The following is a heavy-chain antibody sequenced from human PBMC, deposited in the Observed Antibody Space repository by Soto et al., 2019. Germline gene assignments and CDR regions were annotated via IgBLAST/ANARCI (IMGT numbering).Heavy chain of an antibody. CDR3: ASSGSGFPWTAAGGIYFDY. CDR2: IYYSGST. V-gene: IGHV4-31*03. CDR1: GGSISSGGYY. Sequence: SETLSLTCTVSGGSISSGGYYWSWIRQHPGKGLEWIGYIYYSGSTYYNPSLKSRVTISVDTSKNQFSLKLSSVTAADTAVYYCASSGSGFPWTAAGGIYFDYWGQGTRVTVSS. J-gene: IGHJ4*02. D-gene: IGHD1-26*01.